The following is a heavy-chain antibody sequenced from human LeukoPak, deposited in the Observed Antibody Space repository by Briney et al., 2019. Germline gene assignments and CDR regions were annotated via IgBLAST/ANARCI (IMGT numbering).Heavy chain of an antibody. J-gene: IGHJ2*01. CDR3: ARDRGYGDYGWYFDL. D-gene: IGHD4-17*01. CDR1: GGTFSSYA. V-gene: IGHV1-69*05. CDR2: IIPIFGTA. Sequence: SVKVSCKASGGTFSSYAISWVRQAPGQGLEWMGRIIPIFGTANYAQKFQGRVTITTDESTSAAYMGLSSLRSEDTAVYYCARDRGYGDYGWYFDLWGRGTLVTVSS.